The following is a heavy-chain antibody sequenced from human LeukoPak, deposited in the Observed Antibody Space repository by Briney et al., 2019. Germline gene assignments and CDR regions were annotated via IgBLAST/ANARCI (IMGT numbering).Heavy chain of an antibody. V-gene: IGHV4-34*01. CDR1: GMSLTDYY. J-gene: IGHJ5*02. Sequence: SETLSLTCAASGMSLTDYYWSWIRQSPGKGQEWIGEVSPDGYDKYNPSLKGRVSISVGRSENQLSLRMSSVTAADTAIYYCARIRCGSGPEICYNHWAQGSQVTVSS. CDR3: ARIRCGSGPEICYNH. CDR2: VSPDGYD. D-gene: IGHD2-8*01.